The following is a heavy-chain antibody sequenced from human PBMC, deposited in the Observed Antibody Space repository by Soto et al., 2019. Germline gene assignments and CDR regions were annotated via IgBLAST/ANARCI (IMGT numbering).Heavy chain of an antibody. V-gene: IGHV4-34*01. Sequence: LSLTCAVYGGSFSGYYWSWIRQPPGKGLEWIGEINHSGSTNYNPSLKSRVTISVDTSKNQFSLKLSSVTAADTAVYYCAREERYCSSTGCQYNWFDPWGQGTLVTVPS. CDR3: AREERYCSSTGCQYNWFDP. CDR1: GGSFSGYY. CDR2: INHSGST. D-gene: IGHD2-2*01. J-gene: IGHJ5*02.